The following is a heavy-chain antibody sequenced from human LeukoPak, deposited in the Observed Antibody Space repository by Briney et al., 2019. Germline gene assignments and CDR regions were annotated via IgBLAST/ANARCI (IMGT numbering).Heavy chain of an antibody. D-gene: IGHD1-26*01. CDR3: ARDYVGAPQTGNFDY. J-gene: IGHJ4*02. V-gene: IGHV1-18*01. CDR1: GYTFNTYA. CDR2: IGADNEDV. Sequence: ASVKVSCKASGYTFNTYAISWVRQAPGQGLEWMGWIGADNEDVKYAQRFQGRVLMTTDTSTTTVYMDLWDLTSDDTAVYYCARDYVGAPQTGNFDYWGQGTLVTVSS.